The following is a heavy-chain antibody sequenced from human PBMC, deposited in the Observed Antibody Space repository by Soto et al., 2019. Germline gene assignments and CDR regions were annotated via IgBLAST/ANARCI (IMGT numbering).Heavy chain of an antibody. J-gene: IGHJ6*02. CDR3: ARLSYSGSGSYYYYYYGMDV. CDR2: IYYSGST. CDR1: GGSISSYY. Sequence: LSLTCTVSGGSISSYYWSWIRQPPGKGLEWIGYIYYSGSTNYNPSLKSRVTISVDTSKNQFSLKLSSVTAADTAVYYCARLSYSGSGSYYYYYYGMDVWGQGTTVTVSS. D-gene: IGHD3-10*01. V-gene: IGHV4-59*01.